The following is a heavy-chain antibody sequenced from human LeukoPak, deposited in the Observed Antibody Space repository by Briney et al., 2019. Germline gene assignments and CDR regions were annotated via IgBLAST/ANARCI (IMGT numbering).Heavy chain of an antibody. V-gene: IGHV4-34*01. CDR2: INHSGST. J-gene: IGHJ6*03. Sequence: PSETLSLTCAVYGGSFSGYYWSWICQPPGKGLEWIGEINHSGSTNYNPSLKSRVTISVDTSKNQFSLKLSSVTAADTAVYYCARGYITIFGVVISYYYYYMDVWGKGTTVTVSS. CDR3: ARGYITIFGVVISYYYYYMDV. D-gene: IGHD3-3*01. CDR1: GGSFSGYY.